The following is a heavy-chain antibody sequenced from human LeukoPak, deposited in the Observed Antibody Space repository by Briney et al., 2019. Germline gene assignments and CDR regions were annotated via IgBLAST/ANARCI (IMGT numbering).Heavy chain of an antibody. CDR3: ARATRVEDFWSGYSLDY. Sequence: ASVKVSCKVSGYTLTELSMHWVRQAPGQGLEWMGIINPSGGSISYAQKFQGRVTMTRDTSTSTVYMELSSLRSEDTAVYYCARATRVEDFWSGYSLDYWGQGTLVTVSS. V-gene: IGHV1-46*01. CDR2: INPSGGSI. D-gene: IGHD3-3*01. J-gene: IGHJ4*02. CDR1: GYTLTELS.